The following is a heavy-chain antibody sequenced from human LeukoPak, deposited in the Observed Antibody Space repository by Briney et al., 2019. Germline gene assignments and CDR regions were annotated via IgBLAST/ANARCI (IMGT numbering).Heavy chain of an antibody. CDR3: AKDLYSVTTFTLDY. V-gene: IGHV3-23*01. J-gene: IGHJ4*02. D-gene: IGHD4-17*01. CDR1: GFTFSSYG. CDR2: ISGSGGST. Sequence: GGTLRLSCAASGFTFSSYGMSWVRQAPGKGLEWVSAISGSGGSTYYADSAKGRFTISRDNSKNTLYLQVNSLRAEDTAVYSCAKDLYSVTTFTLDYWGQGTLVAVSS.